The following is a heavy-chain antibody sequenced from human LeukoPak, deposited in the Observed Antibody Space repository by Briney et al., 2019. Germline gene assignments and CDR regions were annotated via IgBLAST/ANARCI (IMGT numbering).Heavy chain of an antibody. CDR3: ARNSMVRGVDY. CDR2: FHNSGTS. CDR1: DDSISDYY. J-gene: IGHJ4*02. Sequence: SETLSLTCTVSDDSISDYYRGWIRQPPGKGLEWIGYFHNSGTSTYNPSLKSRVTISVDTSKNQFSLKLSSVTAADTAVYYCARNSMVRGVDYWGQGTLVTVSS. V-gene: IGHV4-59*08. D-gene: IGHD3-10*01.